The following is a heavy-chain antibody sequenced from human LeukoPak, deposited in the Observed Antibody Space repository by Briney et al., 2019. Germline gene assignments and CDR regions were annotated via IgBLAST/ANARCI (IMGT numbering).Heavy chain of an antibody. V-gene: IGHV1-24*01. CDR1: GYTLTELS. D-gene: IGHD3-22*01. J-gene: IGHJ4*02. Sequence: GASVKVSCKVSGYTLTELSMHWVRQAPGKGLEWMGGFDPGDGETIYAQKFQGRVTMTEDTSTDTAYMELSSLRSEDTAVYYCATARRGMIVEGHFDYWGQGTLVTVSS. CDR3: ATARRGMIVEGHFDY. CDR2: FDPGDGET.